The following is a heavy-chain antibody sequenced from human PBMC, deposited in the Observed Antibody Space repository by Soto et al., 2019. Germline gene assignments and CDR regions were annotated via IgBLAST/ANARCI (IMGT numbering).Heavy chain of an antibody. CDR3: ATSFMVRGKSLDP. D-gene: IGHD3-10*01. V-gene: IGHV5-10-1*01. CDR2: IDPSDSYT. CDR1: GYSFTSYW. Sequence: GESLKISCKGSGYSFTSYWISWVRQMPGKGLEWMGRIDPSDSYTNYSPSFQGHVTISADKSISTAYLQWSSLKASDTAMYYCATSFMVRGKSLDPWGQGTLVTVSS. J-gene: IGHJ5*02.